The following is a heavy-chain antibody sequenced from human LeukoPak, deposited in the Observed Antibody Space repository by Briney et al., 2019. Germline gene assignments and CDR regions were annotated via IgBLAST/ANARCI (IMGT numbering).Heavy chain of an antibody. D-gene: IGHD6-13*01. J-gene: IGHJ4*02. Sequence: GGSLRLSCAASRFTFSSYSMNWVRQAPGKGLEWVSYISSSSSTIYYADSVKGRFTISRDNAKNSLCLQMNSLRAEDTAVYYCARGSSGRQQLRDYWGQGTLVTVSS. V-gene: IGHV3-48*01. CDR2: ISSSSSTI. CDR3: ARGSSGRQQLRDY. CDR1: RFTFSSYS.